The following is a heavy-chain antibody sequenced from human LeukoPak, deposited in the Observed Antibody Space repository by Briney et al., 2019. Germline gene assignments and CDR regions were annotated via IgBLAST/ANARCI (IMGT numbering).Heavy chain of an antibody. Sequence: GGSLRLSCAVSGFTLNIYLMRGVREARGGGGEGVANIKKGGSEVICRDCVKGGFTVSRDKDKNSLFLHMNRQRGEDRVVYYCARSTPNRNALDLWGQGTMVTISS. CDR2: IKKGGSEV. D-gene: IGHD2-2*01. J-gene: IGHJ3*01. CDR1: GFTLNIYL. CDR3: ARSTPNRNALDL. V-gene: IGHV3-7*01.